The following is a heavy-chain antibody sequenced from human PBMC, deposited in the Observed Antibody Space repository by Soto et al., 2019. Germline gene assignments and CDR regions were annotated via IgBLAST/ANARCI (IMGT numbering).Heavy chain of an antibody. CDR1: GFTFSSYA. CDR2: ISGSGGST. Sequence: EVQLLESGGGLVQPGGSLRLSCAASGFTFSSYAMSWVRQAPGKGLEWVSAISGSGGSTYYADCVKGRFTISRDNSKNTLYLQMNSLRAEDTAVYYCAIAPRRYYYDSSGYSDAFDIWGQGTMVTVSS. J-gene: IGHJ3*02. V-gene: IGHV3-23*01. CDR3: AIAPRRYYYDSSGYSDAFDI. D-gene: IGHD3-22*01.